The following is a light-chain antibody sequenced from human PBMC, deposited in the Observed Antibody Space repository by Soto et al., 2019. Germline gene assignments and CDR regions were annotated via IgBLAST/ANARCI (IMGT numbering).Light chain of an antibody. CDR2: EVN. CDR1: SSDVGGYNY. CDR3: SSYGGYNNVV. J-gene: IGLJ1*01. V-gene: IGLV2-8*01. Sequence: QSALTQPPSASGSPGQSVTISCTGTSSDVGGYNYVSWSQQHPGKAPKLIIHEVNQRPSGVPDRFSGSKSGNTASLTVSGLQAEDEGTYYRSSYGGYNNVVFGTGTKLTVL.